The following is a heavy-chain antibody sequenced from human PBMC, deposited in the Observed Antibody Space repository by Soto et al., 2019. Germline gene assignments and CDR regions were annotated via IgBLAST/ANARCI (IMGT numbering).Heavy chain of an antibody. CDR2: ISGSGGST. D-gene: IGHD2-2*01. V-gene: IGHV3-23*01. J-gene: IGHJ6*03. CDR1: GFTFSSYA. CDR3: AKDRGCSSTSCQSSMDV. Sequence: GGSLRLSCAASGFTFSSYAMSWVRQAPGKGLEWVSAISGSGGSTYYADSVKGRFTISRDNSKNTLYLQMNSLRAEDTAVYYCAKDRGCSSTSCQSSMDVWGKGTTVTVSS.